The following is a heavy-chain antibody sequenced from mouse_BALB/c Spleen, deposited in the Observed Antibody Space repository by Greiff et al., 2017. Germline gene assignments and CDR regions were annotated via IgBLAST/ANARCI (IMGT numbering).Heavy chain of an antibody. J-gene: IGHJ2*01. CDR1: GFTFSSYA. CDR3: ARGEGYHY. V-gene: IGHV5-6-5*01. Sequence: DVHLVESGGGLVKPGGSLKLSCAASGFTFSSYAMSWVRQTPEKRLEWVASISSGGSTYYPDSVKGRFTISRDNARNILYLQMSSLRSEDTAMYYCARGEGYHYWGQGTTLTVSS. CDR2: ISSGGST. D-gene: IGHD2-2*01.